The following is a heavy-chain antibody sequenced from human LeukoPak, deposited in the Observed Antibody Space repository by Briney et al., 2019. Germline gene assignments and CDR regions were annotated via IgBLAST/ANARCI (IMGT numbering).Heavy chain of an antibody. J-gene: IGHJ4*02. D-gene: IGHD5-18*01. Sequence: ASVKVSCKVSGYTLTELSMHWVRQAPGKGLEWMGGFDPEDGETIYAQKFQGRVTITADKSTNTAYMELSNLRSEDTAVYFCARDRALVRELWSASAFDYWGQGTLVTVSS. CDR3: ARDRALVRELWSASAFDY. CDR1: GYTLTELS. V-gene: IGHV1-24*01. CDR2: FDPEDGET.